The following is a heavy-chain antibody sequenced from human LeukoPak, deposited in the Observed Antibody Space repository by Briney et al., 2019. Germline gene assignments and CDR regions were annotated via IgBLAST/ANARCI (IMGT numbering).Heavy chain of an antibody. D-gene: IGHD3-3*01. V-gene: IGHV3-23*01. J-gene: IGHJ4*02. CDR2: ISGSGGST. CDR3: ARGVRDFDY. CDR1: GFTFSSYA. Sequence: GGSLRLSCAASGFTFSSYAMSWVRQAPGKGLEWVSAISGSGGSTYYADSVKGRFTISRDNAKNSLYLQMNSLRAEDTAVYYCARGVRDFDYWGQGTLVTVSS.